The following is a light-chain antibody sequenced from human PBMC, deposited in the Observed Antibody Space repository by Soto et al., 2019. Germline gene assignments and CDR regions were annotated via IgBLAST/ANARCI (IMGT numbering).Light chain of an antibody. CDR1: QSVSSSY. CDR2: GAS. CDR3: QQYGSSPRFT. J-gene: IGKJ3*01. V-gene: IGKV3-20*01. Sequence: EIVLTQSPGTLSLSPGERATLSCRASQSVSSSYLAWYQQKPGQAPRLLIYGASSRATGIPDRFSGSGSWTEFTLTISRLEPEDFAVYYCQQYGSSPRFTFGPGTKVDIK.